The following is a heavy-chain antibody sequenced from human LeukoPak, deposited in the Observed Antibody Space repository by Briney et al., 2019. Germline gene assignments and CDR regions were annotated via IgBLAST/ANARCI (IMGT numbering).Heavy chain of an antibody. V-gene: IGHV3-30*02. CDR3: AKAMGYCSITSCYGGGFDY. Sequence: GGSLRLSCAASGFTFNIYWMHWVRQAPGKGLEWVAVIRYDGSNRYYADSVKGRLTISRDNSKNTLYLQMNSLRAEDTALYYCAKAMGYCSITSCYGGGFDYWGQGTLVTVSS. D-gene: IGHD2-2*01. CDR1: GFTFNIYW. J-gene: IGHJ4*02. CDR2: IRYDGSNR.